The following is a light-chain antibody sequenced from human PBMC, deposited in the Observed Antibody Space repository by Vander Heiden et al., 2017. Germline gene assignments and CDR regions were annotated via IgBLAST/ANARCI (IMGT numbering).Light chain of an antibody. J-gene: IGKJ1*01. CDR1: QSVLHSSNNKNY. Sequence: DIVMAQSTDFLAVSLGERATINCKSSQSVLHSSNNKNYLAWYQQKPGQPPNLLIYWASTRESGVPDRFSGSGSGTDFTLTISSLQAEDVAVYYCQQYYSTPWTFGQGTKVEIK. CDR3: QQYYSTPWT. V-gene: IGKV4-1*01. CDR2: WAS.